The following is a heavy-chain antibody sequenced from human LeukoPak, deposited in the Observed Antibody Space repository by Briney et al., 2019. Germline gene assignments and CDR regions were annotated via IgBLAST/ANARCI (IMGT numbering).Heavy chain of an antibody. CDR2: IDGSGDKT. Sequence: PGGSLRLSCAASGFTFSTYAMSWVRQTPGKGLEWVSSIDGSGDKTYYADSVKGRFTISRDNARNTLYLQMSGLRVDDTAKYYCAKEMVAALFNWFDSWGQGTLVTVSS. V-gene: IGHV3-23*01. CDR3: AKEMVAALFNWFDS. D-gene: IGHD2-15*01. CDR1: GFTFSTYA. J-gene: IGHJ5*01.